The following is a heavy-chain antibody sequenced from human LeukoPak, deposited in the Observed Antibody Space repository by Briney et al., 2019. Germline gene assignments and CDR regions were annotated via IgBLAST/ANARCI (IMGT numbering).Heavy chain of an antibody. V-gene: IGHV3-74*01. CDR2: ISNDESTI. CDR1: GFSFSSYW. CDR3: AKGSYDSSGYVTLDY. Sequence: PGGSLRLSCAASGFSFSSYWMHWVRQAPGKGPVWVSLISNDESTIIYADSVKGRFTISRDNAKNTLYLQMNSLRAEDTAVYYCAKGSYDSSGYVTLDYWGQGTLVTVSS. D-gene: IGHD3-22*01. J-gene: IGHJ4*02.